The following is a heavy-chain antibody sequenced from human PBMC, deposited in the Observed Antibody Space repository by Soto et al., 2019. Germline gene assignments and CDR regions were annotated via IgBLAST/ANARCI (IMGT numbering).Heavy chain of an antibody. J-gene: IGHJ4*02. V-gene: IGHV3-20*04. D-gene: IGHD6-19*01. CDR3: ARLYSSGCYGPGRY. CDR1: GFTFDDYG. Sequence: EVQLVESGGGVVRPGGSLRLSCAASGFTFDDYGMSWVRQAPGKGLEWVSGINWNGSSPGYADSVKGRFTISRENAKNSLYLQMNSLRAEDTALYYCARLYSSGCYGPGRYWGQGTLVTVSS. CDR2: INWNGSSP.